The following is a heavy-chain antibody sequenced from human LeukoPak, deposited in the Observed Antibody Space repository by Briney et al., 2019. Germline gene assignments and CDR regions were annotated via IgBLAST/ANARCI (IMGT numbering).Heavy chain of an antibody. Sequence: GGSLRLSCAASGFTFSRFGMHWVRQAPGKGLEWVPVVYSGGSTYYADSVKGRFTISRDNSKNTLYIQMNSLRAEDTAVYYCARSRGYSNGFDYWGQGTLVTVSS. J-gene: IGHJ4*02. D-gene: IGHD5-18*01. V-gene: IGHV3-53*01. CDR1: GFTFSRFG. CDR2: VYSGGST. CDR3: ARSRGYSNGFDY.